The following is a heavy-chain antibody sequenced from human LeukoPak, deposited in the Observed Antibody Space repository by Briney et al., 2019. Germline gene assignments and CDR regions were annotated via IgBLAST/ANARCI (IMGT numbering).Heavy chain of an antibody. CDR1: GYSISSGYY. J-gene: IGHJ5*02. D-gene: IGHD3-22*01. CDR2: IYYSGST. V-gene: IGHV4-38-2*01. CDR3: ARGEYYYDSSGYTGFDP. Sequence: SETLSLTCAVSGYSISSGYYWGWIRQPPGKGLEWIGYIYYSGSTNYNPSLKSRVTISVDTSKNQFSLKLSSVTAADTAVYYCARGEYYYDSSGYTGFDPWGQGTLVTVSS.